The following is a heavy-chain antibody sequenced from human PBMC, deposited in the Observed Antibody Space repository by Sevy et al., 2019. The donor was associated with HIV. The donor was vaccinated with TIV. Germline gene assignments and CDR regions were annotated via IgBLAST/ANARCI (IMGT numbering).Heavy chain of an antibody. V-gene: IGHV4-59*01. J-gene: IGHJ6*02. D-gene: IGHD6-6*01. CDR1: GDSISGYY. CDR2: IYYSGRT. CDR3: ARQFQEYYYGVDV. Sequence: SETLSLTCTVSGDSISGYYWSWIRQPPGKGLEWIGYIYYSGRTNYNPSLKSRVTISEDRSKNQLSLKLTSVTAADTAVYYCARQFQEYYYGVDVWGLGTMVTVSS.